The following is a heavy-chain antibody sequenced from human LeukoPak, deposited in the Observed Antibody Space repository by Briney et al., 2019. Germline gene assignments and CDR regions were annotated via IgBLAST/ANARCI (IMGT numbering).Heavy chain of an antibody. Sequence: SETRSLTCIVSDASISSYFWSWIRQPPGRGLKGIGHVYSSGSRCNIACPKGRVTGTMEPSRDQFPLRLASGTPADTGQYYSAIEESVTAFDVWGQGTMVTVSS. D-gene: IGHD2-8*01. CDR2: VYSSGSR. CDR1: DASISSYF. CDR3: AIEESVTAFDV. V-gene: IGHV4-4*07. J-gene: IGHJ3*01.